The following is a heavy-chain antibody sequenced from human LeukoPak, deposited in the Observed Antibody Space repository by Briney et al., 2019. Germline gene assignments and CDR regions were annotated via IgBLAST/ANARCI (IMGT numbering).Heavy chain of an antibody. J-gene: IGHJ4*02. CDR1: GVSVTDYY. CDR2: IYYTGT. CDR3: ASRKLGNDY. V-gene: IGHV4-59*02. Sequence: SETLSLTCTVSGVSVTDYYWSWIRQSPGKGLEWIGYIYYTGTSYNPSLKSRVTISADTSKNQFSLKLISVTAADTAVYYCASRKLGNDYWGQGNLVTVSS. D-gene: IGHD7-27*01.